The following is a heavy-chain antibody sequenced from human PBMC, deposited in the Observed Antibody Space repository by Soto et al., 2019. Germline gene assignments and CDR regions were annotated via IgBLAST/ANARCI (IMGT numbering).Heavy chain of an antibody. Sequence: GGSLRLSCAASGFTFSSYAMYWVRQAPGKGLEYVSAISSNGGSTYYANSVKGRFTISRDNSKNTLYLQMGSLRAEDMAVYYCARTSQYYFDYWGQGTLVTVSS. CDR3: ARTSQYYFDY. J-gene: IGHJ4*02. CDR2: ISSNGGST. V-gene: IGHV3-64*01. CDR1: GFTFSSYA.